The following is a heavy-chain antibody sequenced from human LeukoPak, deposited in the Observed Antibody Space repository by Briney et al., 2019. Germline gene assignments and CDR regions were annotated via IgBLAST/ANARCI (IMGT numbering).Heavy chain of an antibody. CDR3: AREAGIPPNTQQWPTSVDQ. Sequence: PGGSSRLSCAASGFTFSRYWMSWVRQAPGKGLEWVANIKQDGSEKYYVDSVKGRFTISRDNAKNSLYLQMNSLRAEDTALYYCAREAGIPPNTQQWPTSVDQWGRGTLVTVSS. D-gene: IGHD5-18*01. CDR1: GFTFSRYW. J-gene: IGHJ4*02. V-gene: IGHV3-7*05. CDR2: IKQDGSEK.